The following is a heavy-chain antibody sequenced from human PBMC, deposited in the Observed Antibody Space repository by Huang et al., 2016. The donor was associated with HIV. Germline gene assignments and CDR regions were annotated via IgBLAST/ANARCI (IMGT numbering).Heavy chain of an antibody. J-gene: IGHJ3*02. V-gene: IGHV5-51*01. Sequence: EVQLVQSGAEVKKPGESLKISCKASGYTFTNYWIGWVRQMPGKGLEWVGIIYPGDSDTRYSPAFQGQVTISADKSTSTAYLQWSSLKASDTAMYYCARPDYGDYDAFDIWGQGTMVTVSS. D-gene: IGHD4-17*01. CDR2: IYPGDSDT. CDR3: ARPDYGDYDAFDI. CDR1: GYTFTNYW.